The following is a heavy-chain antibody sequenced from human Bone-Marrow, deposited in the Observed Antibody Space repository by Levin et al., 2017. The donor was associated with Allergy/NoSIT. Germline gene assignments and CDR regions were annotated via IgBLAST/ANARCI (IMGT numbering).Heavy chain of an antibody. CDR1: GVSITNYY. D-gene: IGHD3-22*01. V-gene: IGHV4-59*01. CDR2: SYYRGST. CDR3: ARGDRYCYDTSGPSNYFDY. Sequence: PSQTLSLTCTVSGVSITNYYWGWIRQPPGKGLEWIAHSYYRGSTDYKPSLMRRVAVSLDNSKNQFSLMLSSVTAADTAVDFCARGDRYCYDTSGPSNYFDYWGQGTLVTVSS. J-gene: IGHJ4*02.